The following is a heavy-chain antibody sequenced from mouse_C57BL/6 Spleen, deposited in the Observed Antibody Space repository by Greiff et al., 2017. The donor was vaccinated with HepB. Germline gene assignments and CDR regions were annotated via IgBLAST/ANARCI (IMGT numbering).Heavy chain of an antibody. CDR1: GYTFTSYW. J-gene: IGHJ2*01. D-gene: IGHD2-4*01. CDR3: ARDYDVSFDY. CDR2: IDPSDSYT. V-gene: IGHV1-50*01. Sequence: VKLQQPGAELVKPGASVKLSCKASGYTFTSYWMQWVKQRPGQGLEWIGEIDPSDSYTNYNQKFKGKATLTVDTSSSTAYMQLSSLTSEDSAVYYCARDYDVSFDYWGQGTTLTVSS.